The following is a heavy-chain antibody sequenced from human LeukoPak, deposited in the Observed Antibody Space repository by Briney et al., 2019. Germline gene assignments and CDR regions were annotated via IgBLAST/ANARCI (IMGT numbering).Heavy chain of an antibody. CDR3: ARSGGYTDAFDI. CDR2: IKQDGSEE. J-gene: IGHJ3*02. D-gene: IGHD2-2*02. V-gene: IGHV3-7*02. Sequence: GGSLRLSCAASGFTFSSYWMTWVRQAPGKGLECVANIKQDGSEEYYADSVKGRFTISRDNSKNTLYLQMNSLRAEDTAVYYCARSGGYTDAFDIWGQGTMVTVSS. CDR1: GFTFSSYW.